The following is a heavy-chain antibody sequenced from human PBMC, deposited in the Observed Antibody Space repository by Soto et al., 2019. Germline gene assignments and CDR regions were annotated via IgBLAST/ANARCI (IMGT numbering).Heavy chain of an antibody. V-gene: IGHV3-66*01. CDR2: IYTGGST. J-gene: IGHJ4*02. Sequence: PGGSLRLSCAASGFTVSNNYVSWVRQAPGKGLEWVSVIYTGGSTYYADSVKDRFTISRDNSKNTVYLQMNSLRAEDTAVYYCLGHDYGAYWGQGTRVTVSS. CDR3: LGHDYGAY. CDR1: GFTVSNNY.